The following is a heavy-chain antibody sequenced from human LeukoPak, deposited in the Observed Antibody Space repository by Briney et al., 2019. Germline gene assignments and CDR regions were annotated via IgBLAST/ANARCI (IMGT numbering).Heavy chain of an antibody. D-gene: IGHD3-10*01. CDR1: GFSVTGNY. J-gene: IGHJ4*02. Sequence: GGSLRLSCAASGFSVTGNYMSWVRQAPGKGLEWVSAISGSGGSTYYADSVKGRFAISRDNSKNTLYLQINSLRAEDTAVYYCAKQQWFGELIDCWGQGTLVTVSS. CDR2: ISGSGGST. V-gene: IGHV3-23*01. CDR3: AKQQWFGELIDC.